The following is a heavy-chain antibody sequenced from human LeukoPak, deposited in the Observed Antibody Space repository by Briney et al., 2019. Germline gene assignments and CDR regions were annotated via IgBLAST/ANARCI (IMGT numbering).Heavy chain of an antibody. D-gene: IGHD3-22*01. CDR1: SGSFSGYY. Sequence: PSETLSLTCAVYSGSFSGYYWMWMRQPPGKGLVWLGEINHSGSTNYNPSLKSRVTISVDTSKNQFSLKLSSVTAADTAVYYCARGHNYYNSSGPFDYWGQGTLVTVSS. V-gene: IGHV4-34*01. CDR2: INHSGST. CDR3: ARGHNYYNSSGPFDY. J-gene: IGHJ4*02.